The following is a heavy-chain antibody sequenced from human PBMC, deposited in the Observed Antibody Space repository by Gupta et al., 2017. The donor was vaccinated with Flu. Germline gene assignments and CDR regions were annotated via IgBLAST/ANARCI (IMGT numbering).Heavy chain of an antibody. CDR3: ARHSGYYGSGTYYKDPFDY. J-gene: IGHJ4*02. CDR1: GGIFSSYA. V-gene: IGHV1-69*06. CDR2: IIAIFGTA. D-gene: IGHD3-10*01. Sequence: QVQLVQSGAEVKNPGSSVKISCKASGGIFSSYAISWVRQAPGQGLEWMGGIIAIFGTANYAQKFQGRVTITADTSTAYMELSSLRSEDTAVYYCARHSGYYGSGTYYKDPFDYWGQGTLVTVSS.